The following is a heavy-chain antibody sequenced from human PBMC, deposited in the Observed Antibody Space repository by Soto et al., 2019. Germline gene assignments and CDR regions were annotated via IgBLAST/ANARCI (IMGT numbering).Heavy chain of an antibody. CDR2: IRNTPYGGTT. CDR1: GCRLSEHA. V-gene: IGHV3-49*04. J-gene: IGHJ5*02. CDR3: SRGSFGYYGP. Sequence: PGGSLRVSCNCSGCRLSEHAMTWARQAPGKGLEWVGFIRNTPYGGTTDYADSVRGRFTISRDDSASIAYLQMNSLKTEDSGLYYCSRGSFGYYGPWGPGTLVTVSS. D-gene: IGHD2-2*03.